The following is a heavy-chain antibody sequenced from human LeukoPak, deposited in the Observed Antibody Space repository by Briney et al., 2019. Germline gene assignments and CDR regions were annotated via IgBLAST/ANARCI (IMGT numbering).Heavy chain of an antibody. Sequence: GGSLRLSCTASGFTFGDYAMSWFRQAPGKGLEWVVFIRCKAYGGTTEYAASVKGRFTISRDDSKSIAYLQMNSLKTEDTAVYYCTRAWDWRVSGSGSLYHFDYWGQGTLVTVSS. D-gene: IGHD3-10*01. J-gene: IGHJ4*02. CDR1: GFTFGDYA. CDR2: IRCKAYGGTT. CDR3: TRAWDWRVSGSGSLYHFDY. V-gene: IGHV3-49*03.